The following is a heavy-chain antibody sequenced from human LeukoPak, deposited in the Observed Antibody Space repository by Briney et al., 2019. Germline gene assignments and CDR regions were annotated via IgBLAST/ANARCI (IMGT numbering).Heavy chain of an antibody. J-gene: IGHJ4*02. D-gene: IGHD3-3*01. V-gene: IGHV4-59*02. CDR3: AGQYDFWSGSLNY. CDR1: GGSVSDYY. CDR2: IYSSGST. Sequence: PSETLSLTCVVSGGSVSDYYWSWIRQSPGTGLEWIGYIYSSGSTSQNPSLDSRVTISLDTSKNQFSLSLTSVTAADTAVYYCAGQYDFWSGSLNYWGQGTLVTVSS.